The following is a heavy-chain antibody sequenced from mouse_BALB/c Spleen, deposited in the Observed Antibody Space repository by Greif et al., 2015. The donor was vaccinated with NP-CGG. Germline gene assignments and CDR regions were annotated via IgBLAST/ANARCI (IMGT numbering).Heavy chain of an antibody. CDR1: GFTFSSFG. D-gene: IGHD2-1*01. J-gene: IGHJ2*01. CDR3: ARGQGGNYDY. V-gene: IGHV5-17*02. CDR2: ISSGSSTI. Sequence: DVMLVESGGGLVQPGGSRKLSCAASGFTFSSFGMHWVRQAPEKGLEWVAYISSGSSTIYYADTVKGRFTISRDNPKNTLFLQMTSLRSEDTAMYYCARGQGGNYDYWGQGTTLTVSS.